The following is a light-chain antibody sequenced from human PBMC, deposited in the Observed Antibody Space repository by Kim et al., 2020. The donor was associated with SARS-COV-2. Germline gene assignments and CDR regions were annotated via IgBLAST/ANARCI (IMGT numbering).Light chain of an antibody. CDR2: AAS. CDR3: QQYGGSPTT. CDR1: QSLSSSY. Sequence: EIVLTQSPGTLSLSPGERATLSCRASQSLSSSYLAWYQQKPGQAPRLLIYAASSRATGIPDRLSGSGSGTDFTLTISTLEPEDCAVYYCQQYGGSPTTFGQGTKVDIK. J-gene: IGKJ1*01. V-gene: IGKV3-20*01.